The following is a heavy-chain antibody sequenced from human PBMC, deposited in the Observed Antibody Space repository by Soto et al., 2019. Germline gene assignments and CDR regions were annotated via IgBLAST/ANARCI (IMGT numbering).Heavy chain of an antibody. Sequence: QVQLVESGGGVVQPGTSLRLSCAASGFTFSDYAMHWVRQAPGKGLEWVTLMSFDGGNIRYADSVKGQYTITRDNSKKTLALQMNSLTFEDTAVYYCVRENGPGSYLVDYWGQGTLVIVSS. CDR3: VRENGPGSYLVDY. CDR2: MSFDGGNI. D-gene: IGHD3-10*01. CDR1: GFTFSDYA. J-gene: IGHJ4*02. V-gene: IGHV3-30-3*01.